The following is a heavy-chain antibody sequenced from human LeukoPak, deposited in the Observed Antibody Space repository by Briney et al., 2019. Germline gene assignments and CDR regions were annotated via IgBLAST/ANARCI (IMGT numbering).Heavy chain of an antibody. CDR3: AKDRAGAADY. CDR2: ISDDGSRS. Sequence: GGSLRLSCEASGFVFSVYGMHWVRQAPGKGLEWVAVISDDGSRSFFANSVKGRFTMSKDNSKNTVYLQMNSLRPDDTAVYFCAKDRAGAADYWGQGTRVIVSS. J-gene: IGHJ4*02. V-gene: IGHV3-30*18. D-gene: IGHD6-19*01. CDR1: GFVFSVYG.